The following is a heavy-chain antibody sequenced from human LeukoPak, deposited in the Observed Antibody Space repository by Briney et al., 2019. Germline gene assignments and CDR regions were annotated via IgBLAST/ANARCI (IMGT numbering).Heavy chain of an antibody. V-gene: IGHV4-61*02. CDR3: ARENGD. Sequence: TLSLTCTVSGGSISSGSYYWTWIRQPAGKGLEWIGRIYTSGSTNYNPSLKSRVTISVDKSKNQFSLKLSSVTAADTAVYYCARENGDWGQGTLVTVSS. D-gene: IGHD1-1*01. CDR2: IYTSGST. J-gene: IGHJ4*02. CDR1: GGSISSGSYY.